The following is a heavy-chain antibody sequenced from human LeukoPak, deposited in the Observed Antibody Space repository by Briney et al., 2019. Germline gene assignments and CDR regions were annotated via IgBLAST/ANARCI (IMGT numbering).Heavy chain of an antibody. CDR3: ARDGDCRSISCYGSYFDY. CDR2: ISSSSSTI. Sequence: GGSLRLSCAASGFTFSSYSMNWVRQAPGKGLEWVSYISSSSSTIYYADSVKGRFTISRDNSKNTLYLQMNSLRGEDTAVYYCARDGDCRSISCYGSYFDYWGQGTLVTVSS. CDR1: GFTFSSYS. J-gene: IGHJ4*02. D-gene: IGHD2-2*01. V-gene: IGHV3-48*01.